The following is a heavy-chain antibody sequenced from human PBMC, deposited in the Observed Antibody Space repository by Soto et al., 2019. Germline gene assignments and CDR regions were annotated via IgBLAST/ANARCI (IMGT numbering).Heavy chain of an antibody. Sequence: GGSPRLSCAASGCTFRSYDMNWVRQAPWKGLEWVSYISISVSTIYYADSVKGRFTISRDTAKNSLYLQMNSLRAEYTAVYYCARFLGTPGGYWGQGTMVTVSS. CDR2: ISISVSTI. J-gene: IGHJ4*02. CDR1: GCTFRSYD. V-gene: IGHV3-48*03. D-gene: IGHD1-1*01. CDR3: ARFLGTPGGY.